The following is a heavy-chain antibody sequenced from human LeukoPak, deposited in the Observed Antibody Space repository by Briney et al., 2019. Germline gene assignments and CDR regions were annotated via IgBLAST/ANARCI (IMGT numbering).Heavy chain of an antibody. D-gene: IGHD4-11*01. CDR2: ISAYNGNT. V-gene: IGHV1-18*04. CDR1: GYTFTDYY. Sequence: ASVKVSCKASGYTFTDYYIHWVRQAPGQGLEWMGWISAYNGNTNYAQKLQGRVTMTTDTSTSTAYMELRSLRSDDTAVYYCARVTPDYIRYYYYYMDVWGKGTTVTVSS. CDR3: ARVTPDYIRYYYYYMDV. J-gene: IGHJ6*03.